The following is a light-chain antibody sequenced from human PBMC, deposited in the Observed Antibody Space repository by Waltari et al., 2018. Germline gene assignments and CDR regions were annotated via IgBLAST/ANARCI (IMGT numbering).Light chain of an antibody. CDR2: WAS. CDR3: HQHYTTPWT. J-gene: IGKJ1*01. CDR1: QSVLYTNNNKNY. V-gene: IGKV4-1*01. Sequence: DIVMTQSPDSLAVSLGERAPIHRTSPQSVLYTNNNKNYLTWYQQKPGQAPQLLIYWASTRESGVPDRFIGSGSGTDFTLTISSLQAEDVAVYYCHQHYTTPWTFGQGTQVEL.